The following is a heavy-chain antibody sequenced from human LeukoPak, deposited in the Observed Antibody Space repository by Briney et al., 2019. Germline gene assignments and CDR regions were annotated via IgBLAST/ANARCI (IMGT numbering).Heavy chain of an antibody. V-gene: IGHV3-23*01. J-gene: IGHJ4*02. CDR3: AKEPVRYFDWSGEYYFDY. CDR1: GFTFSGYA. Sequence: PGGSLRLSCAASGFTFSGYAMSWVRQAPGQGLEWVSTISGSGGSTYYADSVKGRFTISRDNSKNTLYLQMNSQRAEDTAVYYCAKEPVRYFDWSGEYYFDYWGQGTLVTVSS. D-gene: IGHD3-9*01. CDR2: ISGSGGST.